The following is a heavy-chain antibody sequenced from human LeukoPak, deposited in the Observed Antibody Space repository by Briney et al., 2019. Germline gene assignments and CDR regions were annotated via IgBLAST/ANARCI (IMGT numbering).Heavy chain of an antibody. J-gene: IGHJ4*02. V-gene: IGHV4-59*12. CDR3: ASVGIKAAVPSDY. Sequence: PSETLSLTCTVSGGSISSYYWSWIPQRPGKGLEWIGYIYFSGSTYYNPSLTGRATISLDTSKSRFSLKMTSVTAADTAVYFCASVGIKAAVPSDYWGQGTLVTVSS. CDR2: IYFSGST. D-gene: IGHD6-13*01. CDR1: GGSISSYY.